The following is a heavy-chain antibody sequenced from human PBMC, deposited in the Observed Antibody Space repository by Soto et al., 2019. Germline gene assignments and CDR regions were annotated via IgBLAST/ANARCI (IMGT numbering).Heavy chain of an antibody. Sequence: QISLKESGPTLVKPTETLKLTCTFSGFSLTTDGEGVGWVRQPPGEALEWLALIYWDDDERYSPSLKTRLTIKKDPSKNLVVLILTNMDPVDTATYYCAYPRNLITEDAQVGDFDYWGQGTLVTVSS. V-gene: IGHV2-5*02. J-gene: IGHJ4*02. CDR1: GFSLTTDGEG. CDR3: AYPRNLITEDAQVGDFDY. CDR2: IYWDDDE. D-gene: IGHD3-10*01.